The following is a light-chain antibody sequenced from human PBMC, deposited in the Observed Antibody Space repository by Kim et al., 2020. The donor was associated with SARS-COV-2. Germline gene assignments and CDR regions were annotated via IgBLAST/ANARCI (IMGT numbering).Light chain of an antibody. CDR1: QSITSGQ. CDR2: GAS. Sequence: EIVLTQSPGTLSLSPGERATLSCRASQSITSGQLAWYQQKPGQAPRLLIYGASTRATGLPDRFSGSGSGTDFTLTISRLEPEDFAVYYCQLYHNSPPITFGPGTKVDIK. V-gene: IGKV3-20*01. CDR3: QLYHNSPPIT. J-gene: IGKJ3*01.